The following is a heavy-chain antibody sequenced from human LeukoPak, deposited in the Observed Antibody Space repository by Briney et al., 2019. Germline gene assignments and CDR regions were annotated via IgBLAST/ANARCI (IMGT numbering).Heavy chain of an antibody. Sequence: GGSLRLSCAASGFTFSNHGMHWVREAPGKRLEWVAVIWDDGNNKRYANSVNGRFTISRDNSENTLYLQMNGLTAEDTAMYYCARDSYQDYYGRFDPWGQGTLVVVSS. J-gene: IGHJ5*02. CDR2: IWDDGNNK. V-gene: IGHV3-33*01. CDR3: ARDSYQDYYGRFDP. D-gene: IGHD3-10*01. CDR1: GFTFSNHG.